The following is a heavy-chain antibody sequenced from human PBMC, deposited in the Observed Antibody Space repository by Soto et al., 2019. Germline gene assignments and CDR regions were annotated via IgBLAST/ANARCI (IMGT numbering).Heavy chain of an antibody. J-gene: IGHJ6*03. V-gene: IGHV4-61*01. D-gene: IGHD2-2*01. CDR2: IYYSGNT. CDR1: GGSVSSGSYY. CDR3: ARHAGLSRDRLVPAAPGYYYYYMDV. Sequence: SETLSLTCTVSGGSVSSGSYYWSWIRQPPGKGLEWIGYIYYSGNTNYNPSLKSRVTISVDTSKNQFSLKLSSVTAADTAVYYCARHAGLSRDRLVPAAPGYYYYYMDVWRKGTTVTVSS.